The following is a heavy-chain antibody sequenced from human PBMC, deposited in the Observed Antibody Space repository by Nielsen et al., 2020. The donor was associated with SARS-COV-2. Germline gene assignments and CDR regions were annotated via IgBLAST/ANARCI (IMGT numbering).Heavy chain of an antibody. Sequence: ASVKASCKVSGYTLSEFSIHWVRQAPGKGLEWMGGFDPGDAETVYAQKFQGRITMTEDTSADTAYMDLSSLRTEDTAVYYCATSLVAAIFGVLDYWGPGTLVTVSS. J-gene: IGHJ4*02. V-gene: IGHV1-24*01. CDR3: ATSLVAAIFGVLDY. D-gene: IGHD3-3*01. CDR2: FDPGDAET. CDR1: GYTLSEFS.